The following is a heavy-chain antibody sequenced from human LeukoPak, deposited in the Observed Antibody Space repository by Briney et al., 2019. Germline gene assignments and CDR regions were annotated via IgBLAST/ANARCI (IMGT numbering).Heavy chain of an antibody. CDR2: INTNTGNP. CDR3: ARGPYCSGGSCNYYHYYYGMDV. V-gene: IGHV7-4-1*02. Sequence: GASVKVSCKASGYTFTSYAMNWVRQAPGQGLEWMGWINTNTGNPTYAQGLTGRFVFSLDTSVSTAYLQISSLKAEDTAVYYCARGPYCSGGSCNYYHYYYGMDVWGQGTTVTVSS. D-gene: IGHD2-15*01. J-gene: IGHJ6*02. CDR1: GYTFTSYA.